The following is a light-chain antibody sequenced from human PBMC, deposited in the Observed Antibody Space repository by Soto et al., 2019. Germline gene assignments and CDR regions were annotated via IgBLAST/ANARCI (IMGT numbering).Light chain of an antibody. V-gene: IGLV3-1*01. CDR1: KLGDKY. CDR3: QAWDSGTV. CDR2: QDT. Sequence: SYELTQPPSVSVSPGQTASITCSGDKLGDKYACWYQQKPGQSPVLVIYQDTKRPSGIPERFSGSNSGNTATLTFSGTQAMDEADYYCQAWDSGTVFGGGTKLTVL. J-gene: IGLJ2*01.